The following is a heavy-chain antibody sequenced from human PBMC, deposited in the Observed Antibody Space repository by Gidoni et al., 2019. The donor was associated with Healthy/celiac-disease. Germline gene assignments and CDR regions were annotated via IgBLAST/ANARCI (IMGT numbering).Heavy chain of an antibody. CDR1: GGTFSSYT. J-gene: IGHJ3*02. CDR3: ARDGAVWGSYRYRAFDI. Sequence: QVQLVQSGAEVKKPGSSVKVSCKASGGTFSSYTISWVRQAPGQGLEWMGRIIPILGIANYAQKFQGRVTITADKSTSTAYMELSSLRSEDTAVYYCARDGAVWGSYRYRAFDIWGQGTMVTVSS. CDR2: IIPILGIA. V-gene: IGHV1-69*08. D-gene: IGHD3-16*02.